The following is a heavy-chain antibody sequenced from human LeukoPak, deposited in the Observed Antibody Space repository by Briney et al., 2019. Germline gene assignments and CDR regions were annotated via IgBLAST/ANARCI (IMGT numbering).Heavy chain of an antibody. CDR1: GFIFSPYA. D-gene: IGHD3-22*01. CDR2: IAGGDDR. CDR3: ARDLFGNRDSSGYFGY. J-gene: IGHJ4*02. V-gene: IGHV3-23*01. Sequence: GGSLRLSCAASGFIFSPYAMSWVRQAPEKGLEWVAGIAGGDDRFYADSVKGRFSISRDNSKNTLYLQMNSLRAEDTAVYYCARDLFGNRDSSGYFGYWGQGTLVTVSS.